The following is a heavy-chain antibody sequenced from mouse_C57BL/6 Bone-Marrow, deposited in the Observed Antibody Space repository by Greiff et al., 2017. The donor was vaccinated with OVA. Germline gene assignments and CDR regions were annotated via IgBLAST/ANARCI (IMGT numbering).Heavy chain of an antibody. CDR3: ARGDDYDAY. CDR1: GYTFTSYW. J-gene: IGHJ3*01. Sequence: QVQLQQPGAELVRPGTSVKLSCKASGYTFTSYWMHWVKQRPGQGLEWIGVIDPSDSYTNYNQKFKGKATLTVDTSSSTAYMQLSSLTSEDSAVYYCARGDDYDAYWGQGTLVTVSA. V-gene: IGHV1-59*01. CDR2: IDPSDSYT. D-gene: IGHD2-4*01.